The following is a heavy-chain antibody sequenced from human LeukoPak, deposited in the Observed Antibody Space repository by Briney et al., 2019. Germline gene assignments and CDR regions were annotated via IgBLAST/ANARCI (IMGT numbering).Heavy chain of an antibody. Sequence: GSLRLSCAASGFTFSSYSMNWVRQAPGKGLEWVSSISSSSSYIYYADSVKGRFTISRDNAKNSLYLQMNSLRAEDTAVYYCARGLYDSSGYPYYFDYWAREPWSPSPQ. V-gene: IGHV3-21*01. CDR1: GFTFSSYS. D-gene: IGHD3-22*01. CDR3: ARGLYDSSGYPYYFDY. CDR2: ISSSSSYI. J-gene: IGHJ4*02.